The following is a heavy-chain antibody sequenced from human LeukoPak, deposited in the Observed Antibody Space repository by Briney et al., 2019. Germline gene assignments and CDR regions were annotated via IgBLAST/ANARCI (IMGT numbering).Heavy chain of an antibody. CDR1: GRSISRYY. Sequence: SETLSLTCTVSGRSISRYYWSWLRQPPGRGLDWVGYIYYCGSTNYNPSLKSRVTISVATSKNQFSLKLSSVTAADTAVYYWARARGIVVPAAMEYYYYYMDVWGKGTTATVSS. J-gene: IGHJ6*03. V-gene: IGHV4-59*01. D-gene: IGHD2-2*01. CDR2: IYYCGST. CDR3: ARARGIVVPAAMEYYYYYMDV.